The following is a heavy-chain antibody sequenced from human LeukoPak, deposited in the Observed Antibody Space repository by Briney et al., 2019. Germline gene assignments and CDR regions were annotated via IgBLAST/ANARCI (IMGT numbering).Heavy chain of an antibody. J-gene: IGHJ6*02. CDR2: ISYDGSNK. Sequence: QPGRSLRLSCAASGFTFSSYAMHWVRQAPGKGLEWVAVISYDGSNKYYADSVKGRFTISSDNSKNTLYLQMNSLRAEDTAVYYCARDLVVPAALDTYYYGMDVWGQGTTVTVSS. V-gene: IGHV3-30-3*01. CDR1: GFTFSSYA. CDR3: ARDLVVPAALDTYYYGMDV. D-gene: IGHD2-2*01.